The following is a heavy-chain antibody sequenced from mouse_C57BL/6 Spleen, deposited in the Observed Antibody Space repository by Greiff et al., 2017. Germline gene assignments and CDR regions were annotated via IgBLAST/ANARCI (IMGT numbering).Heavy chain of an antibody. CDR3: ARGRVYGYDG. Sequence: EVQLVQSGGGLVKPGGSLKLSCAASGFTFSDYGMHWVRQAPGKGLEWVGYISHGSSTIYYADTVKGRFTISRDNAKNTLFLQMTSLRSEDTAMYYCARGRVYGYDGWGQGTLVTVSA. CDR2: ISHGSSTI. V-gene: IGHV5-17*01. CDR1: GFTFSDYG. D-gene: IGHD2-2*01. J-gene: IGHJ3*01.